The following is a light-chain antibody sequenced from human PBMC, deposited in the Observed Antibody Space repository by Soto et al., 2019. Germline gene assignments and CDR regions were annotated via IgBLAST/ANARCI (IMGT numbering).Light chain of an antibody. CDR2: DAS. CDR1: QDLAMF. J-gene: IGKJ2*01. Sequence: EIVLIQSPATLSSSPGDRATLSCRASQDLAMFVAWYQQKPGQPPRLLIHDASNRAAGIPARFSGSGSGAVCSGTVSALELADFAIYYCQHRRSPFYTLGQGTRLEI. V-gene: IGKV3-11*01. CDR3: QHRRSPFYT.